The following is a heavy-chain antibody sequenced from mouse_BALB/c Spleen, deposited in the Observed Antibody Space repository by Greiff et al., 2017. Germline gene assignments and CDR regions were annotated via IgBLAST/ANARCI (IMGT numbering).Heavy chain of an antibody. CDR2: ISSGGGNT. CDR3: ARSGYDRAWFAY. V-gene: IGHV5-9*03. Sequence: LVESGGGLVKPGGSLKLSCAASGFTFSSYTMSWVRQTPEKRLEWVATISSGGGNTYYPDSVKGRFTISRDNAKNNLYLQMSSLRSEDTALYYCARSGYDRAWFAYWGQGTLVTVSA. CDR1: GFTFSSYT. D-gene: IGHD2-14*01. J-gene: IGHJ3*01.